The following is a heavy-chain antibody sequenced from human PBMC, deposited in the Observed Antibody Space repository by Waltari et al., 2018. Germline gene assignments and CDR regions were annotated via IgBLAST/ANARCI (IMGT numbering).Heavy chain of an antibody. V-gene: IGHV3-74*01. D-gene: IGHD3-9*01. CDR3: VRGSNDWIGLDY. CDR2: INPDGRET. J-gene: IGHJ4*02. CDR1: GFTFRNYW. Sequence: EVQLVESGGGLVQPGGSLRLSCAPSGFTFRNYWMHWVRQAPGKGLLCVARINPDGRETNYADSVKGRFTISRDNAKNTLYLQMNSLRGEDTAVYYCVRGSNDWIGLDYWGQGALFTVSS.